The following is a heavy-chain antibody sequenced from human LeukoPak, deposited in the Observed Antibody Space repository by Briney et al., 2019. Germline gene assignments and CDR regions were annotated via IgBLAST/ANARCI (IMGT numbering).Heavy chain of an antibody. V-gene: IGHV1-2*02. CDR1: GYTFTGYY. D-gene: IGHD6-6*01. Sequence: ASVKVSCKASGYTFTGYYMHWVRQAPGQGLEWMGWINPNSGGTNYAQKFQGRVTMTRDTSIGTAYMEVSRLTSDDTAVYYCARGAPRLAAPPGVDYWGQGAPVTVSS. CDR3: ARGAPRLAAPPGVDY. J-gene: IGHJ4*02. CDR2: INPNSGGT.